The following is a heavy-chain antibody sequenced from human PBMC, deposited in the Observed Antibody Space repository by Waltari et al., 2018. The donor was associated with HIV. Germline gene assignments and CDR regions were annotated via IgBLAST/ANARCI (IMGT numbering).Heavy chain of an antibody. CDR2: IDYRGST. CDR1: GGSISSYY. V-gene: IGHV4-59*01. D-gene: IGHD6-19*01. J-gene: IGHJ3*02. CDR3: AGRGWEPPDAFDI. Sequence: QVQLQESGPGLVKPSETLSLTCTVSGGSISSYYWSWIRQPPGKGLEWIGYIDYRGSTNYNPSLKSRVTISVDTSKNQFSLKLSSVTAADTAVYYCAGRGWEPPDAFDIWGQGTMVTVSS.